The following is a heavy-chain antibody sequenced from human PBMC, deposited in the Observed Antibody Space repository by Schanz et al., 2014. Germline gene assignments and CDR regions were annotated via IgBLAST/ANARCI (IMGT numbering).Heavy chain of an antibody. CDR3: ARGGAASVLFFFDY. CDR1: GFTFSYYN. J-gene: IGHJ4*02. D-gene: IGHD2-15*01. CDR2: ISNGGGYI. V-gene: IGHV3-21*01. Sequence: EVQLVESGGGLVKPGGSLRLSCAASGFTFSYYNMNWVRQAPGKGLEWVSSISNGGGYIYYADSVKGRFTISRDNAKNSLYLQMHRLRAEDTAVYCCARGGAASVLFFFDYWGQGTLVTVSS.